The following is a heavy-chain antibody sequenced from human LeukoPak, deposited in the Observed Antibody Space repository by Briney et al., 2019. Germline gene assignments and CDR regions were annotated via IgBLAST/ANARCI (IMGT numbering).Heavy chain of an antibody. CDR2: VYYSGST. CDR3: ARCSSSWRSYYYYMDV. J-gene: IGHJ6*03. CDR1: GGSISSSSYY. D-gene: IGHD6-13*01. V-gene: IGHV4-39*07. Sequence: PSETLSLTCTVSGGSISSSSYYWGWIRQPPGKGLEWIGSVYYSGSTYYNPSLKSRVTISVDTSKNQFSLKLSSVTAADTAVYYCARCSSSWRSYYYYMDVWGKGTTVTVSS.